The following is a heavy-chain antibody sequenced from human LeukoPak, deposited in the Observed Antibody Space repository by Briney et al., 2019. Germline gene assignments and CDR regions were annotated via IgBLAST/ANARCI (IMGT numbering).Heavy chain of an antibody. CDR1: GYAFTNYD. Sequence: GASVKVSCKTSGYAFTNYDINWVRQATGQGLEWMGWMNPNSGNTGYAQKFQGRVTITRNTSISTAYMELSSLRSEDTALYYCARGRAKVTTHWFDPWGQGTLVTVSS. J-gene: IGHJ5*02. CDR3: ARGRAKVTTHWFDP. CDR2: MNPNSGNT. V-gene: IGHV1-8*03. D-gene: IGHD4-11*01.